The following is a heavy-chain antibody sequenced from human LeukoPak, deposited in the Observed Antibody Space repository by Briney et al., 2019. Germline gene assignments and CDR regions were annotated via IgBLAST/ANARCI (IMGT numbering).Heavy chain of an antibody. D-gene: IGHD3-10*01. V-gene: IGHV3-30*18. CDR3: AKGVYYYGSGSDY. J-gene: IGHJ4*02. CDR1: GYTFSSYG. CDR2: ISYDGSNK. Sequence: GGSLRLSCAASGYTFSSYGMHWVRQAPGKGLEWVAVISYDGSNKYYADSVKGRFTISRDNSKNTLYLQVNSLRAEDTAVYYCAKGVYYYGSGSDYWGQGTLVTVSS.